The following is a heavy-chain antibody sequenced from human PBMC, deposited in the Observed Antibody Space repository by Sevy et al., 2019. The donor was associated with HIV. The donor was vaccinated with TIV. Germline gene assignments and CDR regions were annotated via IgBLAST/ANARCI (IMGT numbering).Heavy chain of an antibody. CDR1: GYTLTQLS. Sequence: ALVKVSCKLSGYTLTQLSMHWVRQAPGKGLGWLGSFDPEDGETIYAQKFQGRFTMTEETSTDTAYMELSSLRSEDTAVYYCATGREYYEGNSGYFDYWGQGTLVTVSS. D-gene: IGHD3-3*01. CDR2: FDPEDGET. J-gene: IGHJ4*02. CDR3: ATGREYYEGNSGYFDY. V-gene: IGHV1-24*01.